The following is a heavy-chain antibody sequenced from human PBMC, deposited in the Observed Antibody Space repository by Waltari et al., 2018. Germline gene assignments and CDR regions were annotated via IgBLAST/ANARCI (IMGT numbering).Heavy chain of an antibody. CDR2: IHHSGST. J-gene: IGHJ4*02. CDR3: ARGQGY. CDR1: GYSISTDYY. Sequence: QVQLQESGPGLWKPSETLSLTCALSGYSISTDYYWVWIRPAPGKGLEWIGNIHHSGSTYYNPSLKSRVSISLDTSKNQFSLELSSLTADDTAVYYCARGQGYWGQGTLVTVSS. V-gene: IGHV4-38-2*01.